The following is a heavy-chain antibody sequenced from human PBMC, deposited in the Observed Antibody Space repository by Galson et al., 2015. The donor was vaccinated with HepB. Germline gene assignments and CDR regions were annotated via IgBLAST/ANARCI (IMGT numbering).Heavy chain of an antibody. CDR1: GFTFSSYG. CDR2: ISYDGSNK. D-gene: IGHD3-10*01. Sequence: SLRLSCAASGFTFSSYGMHWVRQAPGKGLEWAAVISYDGSNKYYADSVKGRFTISRDNSKNTLYLQMNSLRAEDAAVYYCAKDLFPHGSGSPLMDYWGQGTLVTVSS. J-gene: IGHJ4*02. V-gene: IGHV3-30*18. CDR3: AKDLFPHGSGSPLMDY.